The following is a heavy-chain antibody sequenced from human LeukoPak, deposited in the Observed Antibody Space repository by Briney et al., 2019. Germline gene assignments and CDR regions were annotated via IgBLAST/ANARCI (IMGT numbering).Heavy chain of an antibody. CDR3: AKDLGGSATTV. V-gene: IGHV3-9*01. D-gene: IGHD2-2*01. J-gene: IGHJ4*02. Sequence: GGSLRLSCAASGFTFEDHVMHWVRQAPGKGLEWVSSISWSGDRMGYADAVKGRFTITRDNAKNSLFLQMNSLRVEDTALYYCAKDLGGSATTVWGQGTLVTVSS. CDR1: GFTFEDHV. CDR2: ISWSGDRM.